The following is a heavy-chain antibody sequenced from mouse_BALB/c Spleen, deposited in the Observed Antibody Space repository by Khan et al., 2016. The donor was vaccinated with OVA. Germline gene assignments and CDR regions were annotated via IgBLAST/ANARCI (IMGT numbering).Heavy chain of an antibody. D-gene: IGHD1-1*01. CDR3: ESSRYSSYGYAFDF. CDR1: GYSITSEYA. Sequence: EVQLQESGPGLVKPSQSLSLTCTVTGYSITSEYAWNWIRQFPGNKLEWMGYISSTGSTSYNPSLKNRISITRDTSKHQFFLQLKSVTTEDTATYYCESSRYSSYGYAFDFWGRGTSVTVSS. J-gene: IGHJ4*01. V-gene: IGHV3-2*02. CDR2: ISSTGST.